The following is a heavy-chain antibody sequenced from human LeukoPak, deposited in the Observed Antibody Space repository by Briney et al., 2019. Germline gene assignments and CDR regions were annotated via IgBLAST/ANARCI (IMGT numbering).Heavy chain of an antibody. J-gene: IGHJ6*02. V-gene: IGHV4-59*08. D-gene: IGHD6-13*01. CDR2: IYYSGST. CDR1: GGSISSYY. CDR3: ARLAGAAGTNPQDYYYYGMDV. Sequence: SETLSLTCTVSGGSISSYYWSWIRQPPGKGLEWIGYIYYSGSTNYNPPLKSRVTISVDTSKNQFSLKLSSVTAADTAVYYCARLAGAAGTNPQDYYYYGMDVWGQGTTVTVSS.